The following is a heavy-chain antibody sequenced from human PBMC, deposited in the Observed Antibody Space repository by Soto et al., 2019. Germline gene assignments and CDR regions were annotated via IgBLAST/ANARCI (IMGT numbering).Heavy chain of an antibody. CDR1: GGTFSSYA. CDR3: ARDGDTAMVDYYYYGMDV. V-gene: IGHV1-69*13. Sequence: SVKVSCKASGGTFSSYAISWVRQAPGQGLEWMGGIIPIFGTANYAQKFQGRVTITADESTSTAYMELGSLGSEDTAVYYCARDGDTAMVDYYYYGMDVWGQG. D-gene: IGHD5-18*01. CDR2: IIPIFGTA. J-gene: IGHJ6*02.